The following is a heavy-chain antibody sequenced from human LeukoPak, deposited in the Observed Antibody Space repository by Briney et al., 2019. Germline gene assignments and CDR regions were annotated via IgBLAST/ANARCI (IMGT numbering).Heavy chain of an antibody. Sequence: PSETLSLTCTVSGGSISSGSYYWSWIRQPAGKGLEWIGRIYTSGSTNYNPSLKSRVTISVDTSKNQFSLKLSSVTAADTAVYYCARDVGDDYGGRSFDYWGRGTLVTVSS. J-gene: IGHJ4*02. CDR3: ARDVGDDYGGRSFDY. V-gene: IGHV4-61*02. CDR2: IYTSGST. CDR1: GGSISSGSYY. D-gene: IGHD4-23*01.